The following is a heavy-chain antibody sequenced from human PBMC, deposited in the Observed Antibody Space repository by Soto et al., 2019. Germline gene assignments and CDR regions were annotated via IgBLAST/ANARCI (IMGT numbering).Heavy chain of an antibody. CDR1: GFSLSTRGMG. CDR3: ARMALYDSGGYYLFYFDY. V-gene: IGHV2-70*11. Sequence: GSGPTLVNPTQTLTLTCTFSGFSLSTRGMGVSWIRQPPGKALEWLARIDWDDDKYYSTSLKTRLTISKDTSKNQVVLTMTNLDPVDTATYYCARMALYDSGGYYLFYFDYWGPGTLVTV. CDR2: IDWDDDK. D-gene: IGHD3-22*01. J-gene: IGHJ4*02.